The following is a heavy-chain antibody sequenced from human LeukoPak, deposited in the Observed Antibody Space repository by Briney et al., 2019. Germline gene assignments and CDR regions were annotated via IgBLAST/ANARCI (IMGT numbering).Heavy chain of an antibody. CDR3: AKNRVVPAAMGTGFGY. CDR2: IGGSGGST. V-gene: IGHV3-23*01. D-gene: IGHD2-2*01. J-gene: IGHJ4*02. Sequence: GGSLRLSCAASGFTFSSYAMSWVRQAPGKGLEWVSAIGGSGGSTYYADSVKGRFTISRDNSKNTLYLQMNSLRAEDTAVYYCAKNRVVPAAMGTGFGYWGQGTLVTVSS. CDR1: GFTFSSYA.